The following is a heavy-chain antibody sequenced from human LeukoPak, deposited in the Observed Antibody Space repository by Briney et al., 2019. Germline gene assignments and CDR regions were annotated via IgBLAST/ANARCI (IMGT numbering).Heavy chain of an antibody. CDR1: GGSFSGYY. CDR3: ARGGYYDFWSGYNNVYYFDY. CDR2: INHSGST. V-gene: IGHV4-34*01. J-gene: IGHJ4*02. D-gene: IGHD3-3*01. Sequence: PSETLSLTCAVYGGSFSGYYWSWIRQPPGKGLEWIGEINHSGSTNYNPSLKSRVTISVDTSKNQFSLKLSSVTAADTAVYYCARGGYYDFWSGYNNVYYFDYWGQGTLVTVSS.